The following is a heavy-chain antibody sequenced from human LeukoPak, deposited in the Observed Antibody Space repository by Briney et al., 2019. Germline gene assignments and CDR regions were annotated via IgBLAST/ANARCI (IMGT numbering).Heavy chain of an antibody. Sequence: SQTLSLTCAISGDSVSSKSAAWNWIRQSPSRGLEWLGRTYYRSKWYNDYAVSVKSRITINPDTSKNQFSLQLNSVTPEDTAVYYCARTQQQLVRAYYYYYYMDVWGKGTTVTISS. V-gene: IGHV6-1*01. CDR3: ARTQQQLVRAYYYYYYMDV. D-gene: IGHD6-13*01. CDR2: TYYRSKWYN. J-gene: IGHJ6*03. CDR1: GDSVSSKSAA.